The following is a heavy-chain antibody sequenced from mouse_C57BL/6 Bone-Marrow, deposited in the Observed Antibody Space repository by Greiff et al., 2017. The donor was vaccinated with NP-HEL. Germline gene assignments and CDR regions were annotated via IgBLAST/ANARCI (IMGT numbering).Heavy chain of an antibody. CDR2: ISNGGGST. CDR3: ARLLRGTFDY. CDR1: GFTFSDYY. D-gene: IGHD3-3*01. J-gene: IGHJ2*01. V-gene: IGHV5-12*01. Sequence: EVMLVESGGGLVQPGGSLKLSCAASGFTFSDYYMYWVRQTPEKRLEWVAYISNGGGSTYYPDTVKGRFTISRDNAKNTLYLQMSRLKSEDTAMYYCARLLRGTFDYWGQGTTLTVSS.